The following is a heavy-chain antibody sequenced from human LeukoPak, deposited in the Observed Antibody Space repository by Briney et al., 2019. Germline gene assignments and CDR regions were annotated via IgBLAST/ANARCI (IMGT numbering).Heavy chain of an antibody. CDR3: ASSSGWLIPFDY. V-gene: IGHV4-34*01. CDR2: INHSGST. Sequence: NPSETLSLTCAVYGGSFSGYYWSWIRQPPGKGLEWIGEINHSGSTNYNPSLKSRVTISVDTSKNQFFLKLSSVTAADTAVYYCASSSGWLIPFDYWGQGTLVTVSS. J-gene: IGHJ4*02. D-gene: IGHD6-19*01. CDR1: GGSFSGYY.